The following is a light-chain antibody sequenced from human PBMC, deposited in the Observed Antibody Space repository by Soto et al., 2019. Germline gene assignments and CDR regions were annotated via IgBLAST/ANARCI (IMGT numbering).Light chain of an antibody. CDR2: DAS. J-gene: IGKJ2*01. Sequence: EIVLTQSPANLSLSPGERATLSCRTSQSVGTYLAWYQHNPGQAPRLLIYDASNRATGIPARFSGSGSGTDFTLAISSQEPEDFEFYYCQQCYNGPNSFGHGTKLEIK. CDR3: QQCYNGPNS. V-gene: IGKV3-11*01. CDR1: QSVGTY.